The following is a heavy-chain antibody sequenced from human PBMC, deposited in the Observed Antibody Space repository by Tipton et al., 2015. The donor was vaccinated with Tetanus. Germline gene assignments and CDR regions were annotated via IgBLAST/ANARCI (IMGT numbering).Heavy chain of an antibody. D-gene: IGHD6-6*01. J-gene: IGHJ4*02. V-gene: IGHV4-39*07. CDR2: IYYSGST. CDR1: GGSISSSSYY. Sequence: TLSLTCTVSGGSISSSSYYWGWIRQPPGKGLEWIGSIYYSGSTYYNPSLKSRVTISVDTSKNQFSLKLSSVTAADTAVYCCARVYQGLVFFDYWGQGTLVTVSS. CDR3: ARVYQGLVFFDY.